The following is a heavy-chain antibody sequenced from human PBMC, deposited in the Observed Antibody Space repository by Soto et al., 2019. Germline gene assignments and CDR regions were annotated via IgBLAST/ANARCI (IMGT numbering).Heavy chain of an antibody. V-gene: IGHV1-69*02. CDR3: ARKGFITTWFDP. D-gene: IGHD4-4*01. CDR1: GGTFSSYT. J-gene: IGHJ5*02. CDR2: IIPILGIA. Sequence: GSSVKVSCKASGGTFSSYTISWVRQAPGQGLEWMGRIIPILGIANYAQKFQGRVTITADKSTSTAYMELSSLRSEDTAVYYCARKGFITTWFDPWGQGTLVTVSS.